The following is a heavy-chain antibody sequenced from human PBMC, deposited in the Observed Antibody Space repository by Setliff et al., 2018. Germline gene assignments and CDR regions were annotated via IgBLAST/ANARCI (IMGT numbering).Heavy chain of an antibody. CDR1: RFTFSSYY. CDR3: ARAPFSSGWYGGWEYYFDY. V-gene: IGHV3-21*01. J-gene: IGHJ4*02. D-gene: IGHD6-19*01. Sequence: AGGSLRLSCVASRFTFSSYYMNWVRQAPGKGLEWVSSISSTSTYIYYADSVKGRFTISRDNARNSLYLQMNSLRAEDTAVYYCARAPFSSGWYGGWEYYFDYWGQGTQVTVSS. CDR2: ISSTSTYI.